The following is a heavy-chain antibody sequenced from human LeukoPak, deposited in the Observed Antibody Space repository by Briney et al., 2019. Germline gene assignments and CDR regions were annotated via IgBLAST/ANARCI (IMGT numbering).Heavy chain of an antibody. Sequence: GASVKVSCTASGYTFTSYGISWVRQAPGQGLEWMGWISAYNGNTNYAQKLQGRVTMTTDTSTSTAYMELRSLRSDDTAVYYCARVAYYDFLAVVNWFDPWGQGTLVTVSS. J-gene: IGHJ5*02. CDR2: ISAYNGNT. CDR1: GYTFTSYG. V-gene: IGHV1-18*01. D-gene: IGHD3-3*01. CDR3: ARVAYYDFLAVVNWFDP.